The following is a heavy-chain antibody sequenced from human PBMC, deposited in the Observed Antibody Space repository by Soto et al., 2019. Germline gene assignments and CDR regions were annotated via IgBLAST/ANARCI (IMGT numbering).Heavy chain of an antibody. CDR3: GSERLTTSTAGGFDP. J-gene: IGHJ5*02. CDR1: GGSFSDYF. CDR2: INHSGTT. Sequence: QVQLQQWGAGLLQPSETLSLTCAVYGGSFSDYFCSWIRQSPGKGMEWIGEINHSGTTNYNPSLRTRVSIAVDTSKIHVSRKRTYVTAAHTAVYFCGSERLTTSTAGGFDPWCPGTVVTDSS. D-gene: IGHD4-4*01. V-gene: IGHV4-34*01.